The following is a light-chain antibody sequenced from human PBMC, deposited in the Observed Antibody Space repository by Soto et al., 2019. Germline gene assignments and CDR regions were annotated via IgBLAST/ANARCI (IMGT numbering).Light chain of an antibody. CDR1: QGISSA. Sequence: AIQLTQSPSSLSASVGDRVTITCRASQGISSALAWYQQKPGKAPKLLIYDASSLESGVPSRFRGSVSGTDFTLTISSLQPEDFATYYCQQFNNYPAFGGGTKVEIK. CDR3: QQFNNYPA. J-gene: IGKJ4*01. V-gene: IGKV1D-13*01. CDR2: DAS.